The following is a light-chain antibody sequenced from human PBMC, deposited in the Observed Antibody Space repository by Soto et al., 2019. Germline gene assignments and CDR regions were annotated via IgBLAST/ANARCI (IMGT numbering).Light chain of an antibody. J-gene: IGKJ1*01. CDR2: DAS. CDR1: QSISSW. CDR3: QQYDKYST. Sequence: GDRVTITCRASQSISSWLAWYRQKPGKAPNLLIYDASTLQEGVPSRFSGSGSGTEFTLTVTRLQPDDFATYFCQQYDKYSTFGHGTKVDI. V-gene: IGKV1-5*01.